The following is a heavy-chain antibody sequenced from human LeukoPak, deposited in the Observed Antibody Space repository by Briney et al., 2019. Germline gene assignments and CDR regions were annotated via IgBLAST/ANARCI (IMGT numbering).Heavy chain of an antibody. Sequence: PGGSLRLSCAASEFTVSSNYMNWVRQAPGKGLEWVSVVYTGGSTSYADSVKGRFTISRDNSKNTVYLQMNSLRAEDTAVYYCAREGPQTTVTPYYFDYWGQGTLVTVSS. CDR1: EFTVSSNY. D-gene: IGHD4-17*01. V-gene: IGHV3-53*01. CDR3: AREGPQTTVTPYYFDY. J-gene: IGHJ4*02. CDR2: VYTGGST.